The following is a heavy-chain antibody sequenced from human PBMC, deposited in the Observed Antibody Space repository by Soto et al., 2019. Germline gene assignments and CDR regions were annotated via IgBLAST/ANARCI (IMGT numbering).Heavy chain of an antibody. CDR1: GFTFSTYW. CDR2: LDQDGSKR. Sequence: EVQLVESGGGLVQPGGSLRLSCAASGFTFSTYWMTWVRRPPGKGLEWVANLDQDGSKRYYVVSVRGRFTISRDNAKNSLYLQMNSLRAEDTAVYYCVCGGNFFVYWGQGTLVPVSP. D-gene: IGHD3-16*01. J-gene: IGHJ4*02. CDR3: VCGGNFFVY. V-gene: IGHV3-7*01.